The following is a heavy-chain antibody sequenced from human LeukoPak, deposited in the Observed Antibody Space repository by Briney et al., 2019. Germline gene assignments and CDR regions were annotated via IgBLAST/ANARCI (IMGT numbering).Heavy chain of an antibody. CDR3: ARDYCSSTSCLFDY. V-gene: IGHV1-2*06. D-gene: IGHD2-2*01. CDR1: GYTFTGYH. Sequence: ASVKVSCKASGYTFTGYHMHWVRQAPGQGLEWMGRINPNSGDTNYAQNFQGRVTMTRDTSISTAYMELSRLRSDDTAVYYCARDYCSSTSCLFDYWGREPWSPSPQ. J-gene: IGHJ4*02. CDR2: INPNSGDT.